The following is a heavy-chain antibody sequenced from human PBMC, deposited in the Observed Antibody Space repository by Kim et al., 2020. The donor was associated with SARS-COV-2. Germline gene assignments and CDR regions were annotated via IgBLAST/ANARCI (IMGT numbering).Heavy chain of an antibody. CDR3: ARDLRGYCSGGSCYSI. J-gene: IGHJ4*02. Sequence: SVKVSCKASGGTFSSYAISWVRQAPGQGLEWMGGIIPIFGTANYAQKFQGRVTITADESTSTAYMELSSLRSEDTAVYYCARDLRGYCSGGSCYSIWGQGTLVTVSS. D-gene: IGHD2-15*01. CDR1: GGTFSSYA. CDR2: IIPIFGTA. V-gene: IGHV1-69*13.